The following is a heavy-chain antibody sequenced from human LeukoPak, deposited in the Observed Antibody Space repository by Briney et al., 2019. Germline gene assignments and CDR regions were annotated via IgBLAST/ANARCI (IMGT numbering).Heavy chain of an antibody. CDR2: IYHSGST. D-gene: IGHD4-23*01. J-gene: IGHJ4*01. V-gene: IGHV4-38-2*01. CDR1: GYSISSGYY. CDR3: ARLIGGLCYDY. Sequence: SETLSLTCAVAGYSISSGYYWGWIRQAPGKGLGWIGSIYHSGSTYYNPSLTSRATISVDTSKNQFSLKLSSVTAADTAVYYCARLIGGLCYDYWGTGTLVTASS.